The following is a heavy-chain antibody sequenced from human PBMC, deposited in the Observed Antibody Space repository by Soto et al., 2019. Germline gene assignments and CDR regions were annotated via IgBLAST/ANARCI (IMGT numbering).Heavy chain of an antibody. Sequence: GGSLRLSCAASGSTFVHAWMNWVRQAPGKGLEWVGRIQNKADGGSTDYAAPVKGRFTISRDDSRKTVFLEMTGLKSEDTGVYYCSTGPRPGYSPYYYYGMDVWGQGTTVTVSS. CDR1: GSTFVHAW. CDR3: STGPRPGYSPYYYYGMDV. J-gene: IGHJ6*02. V-gene: IGHV3-15*01. CDR2: IQNKADGGST. D-gene: IGHD4-4*01.